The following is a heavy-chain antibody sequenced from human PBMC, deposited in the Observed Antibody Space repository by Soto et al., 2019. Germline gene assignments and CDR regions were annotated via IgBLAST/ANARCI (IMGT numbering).Heavy chain of an antibody. D-gene: IGHD5-12*01. V-gene: IGHV3-9*01. Sequence: PGGSLRLSCATSGFTFDAYAMHWVRQIPGKGLEWVSGVNWNSETVGYADPVKGRFPISRDSAKNSLYLQMTTLRPEDTALYFCARDQDLGGYDLRPMYGLDVWGQGTTVTVSS. CDR3: ARDQDLGGYDLRPMYGLDV. CDR2: VNWNSETV. CDR1: GFTFDAYA. J-gene: IGHJ6*02.